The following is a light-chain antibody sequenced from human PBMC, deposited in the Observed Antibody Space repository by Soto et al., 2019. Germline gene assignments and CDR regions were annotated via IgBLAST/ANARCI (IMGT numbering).Light chain of an antibody. Sequence: DIQMTQSPSSLSASVGDRVTITCRASQSISSWLAWYQQKLGRAPRLLIYDASSLESGVPSRFSGSGYGTDFTLTISSLQPEDVAAYYCQKYNSAPLTFGGGTKVDIK. CDR1: QSISSW. CDR2: DAS. CDR3: QKYNSAPLT. J-gene: IGKJ4*01. V-gene: IGKV1-5*01.